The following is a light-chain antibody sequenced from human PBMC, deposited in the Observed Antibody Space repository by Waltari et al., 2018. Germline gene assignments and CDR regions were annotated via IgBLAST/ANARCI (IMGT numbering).Light chain of an antibody. Sequence: DIQMTQSPSSLSASVGDRVTITYRASQSISSYLNWYQQKPGKAPKLLIYAASSLQSGVPSRFSGSGSGTDFTLTISSLQPEDFATYYCQQSYSTPLSCGQGTKLEIK. CDR1: QSISSY. CDR3: QQSYSTPLS. J-gene: IGKJ2*03. V-gene: IGKV1-39*01. CDR2: AAS.